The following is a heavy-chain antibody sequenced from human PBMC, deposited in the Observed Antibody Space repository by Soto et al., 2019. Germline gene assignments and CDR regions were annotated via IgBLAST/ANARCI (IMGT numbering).Heavy chain of an antibody. J-gene: IGHJ4*02. CDR3: ASRKSSPYFDY. Sequence: SETLSLTCTVSGGSISSGDYFWSWIRQPPGKGLEWIGNIYYSGSTYYNPSLKSRVTISVDTSKKQFPLKLSSVTAADTAVYYCASRKSSPYFDYWGQGTLVTVSS. CDR2: IYYSGST. CDR1: GGSISSGDYF. V-gene: IGHV4-30-4*01. D-gene: IGHD3-10*01.